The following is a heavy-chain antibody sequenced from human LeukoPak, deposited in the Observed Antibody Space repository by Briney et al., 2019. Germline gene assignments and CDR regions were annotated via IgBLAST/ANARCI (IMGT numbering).Heavy chain of an antibody. CDR1: GFTFSSYD. J-gene: IGHJ3*02. CDR2: IGTAGDT. V-gene: IGHV3-13*04. Sequence: GGSLRLSCAASGFTFSSYDMHWVRQATGKGLEWVSAIGTAGDTYYRGSVKGRFTISRENAKNSLYLQMNSLRAGDTAVYYCARGPTSVGASDIWGQGTMVTVSS. D-gene: IGHD5/OR15-5a*01. CDR3: ARGPTSVGASDI.